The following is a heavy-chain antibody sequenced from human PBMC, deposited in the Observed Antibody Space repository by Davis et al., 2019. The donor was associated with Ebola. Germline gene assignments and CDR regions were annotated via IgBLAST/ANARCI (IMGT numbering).Heavy chain of an antibody. D-gene: IGHD7-27*01. CDR1: GFTFSGSA. CDR3: TSTLGGMDV. J-gene: IGHJ6*02. V-gene: IGHV3-73*01. CDR2: IRSKANSYAT. Sequence: GESLKISCAASGFTFSGSAMHWVRQASGKGLEWVGCIRSKANSYATAYAASVKGRFTISRDDSKNTAYLQMNSLKTEDTAVYYCTSTLGGMDVWGQGTTVTVSS.